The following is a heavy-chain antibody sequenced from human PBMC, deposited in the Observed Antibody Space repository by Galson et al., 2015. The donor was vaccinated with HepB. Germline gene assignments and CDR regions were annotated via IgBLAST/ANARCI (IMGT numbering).Heavy chain of an antibody. Sequence: SVKVSCKAAGYSFSSYSIPWVRQAPGQGLEWMGWISAYNGYTKYARKLQGRVTMTTDTSTSTAYMELRSLRSDDTAVYYCARGVLVVVVGANPNNWFDPWGQGTLVTVSS. CDR2: ISAYNGYT. V-gene: IGHV1-18*01. J-gene: IGHJ5*02. CDR1: GYSFSSYS. D-gene: IGHD2-15*01. CDR3: ARGVLVVVVGANPNNWFDP.